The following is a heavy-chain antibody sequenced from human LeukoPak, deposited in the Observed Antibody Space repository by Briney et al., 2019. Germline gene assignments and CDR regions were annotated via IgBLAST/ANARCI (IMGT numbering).Heavy chain of an antibody. D-gene: IGHD3-10*01. CDR1: GGSISSSNW. Sequence: SETLSLTCAVSGGSISSSNWWSWVRQPPGKGLEWIGEIYHSGSTNYNPSLKSRVTISVDTSKNQFSLKLSSVTAADTAVYYCARGPGENYYYYGMDVWGQGTTVTVSS. CDR3: ARGPGENYYYYGMDV. V-gene: IGHV4-4*02. J-gene: IGHJ6*02. CDR2: IYHSGST.